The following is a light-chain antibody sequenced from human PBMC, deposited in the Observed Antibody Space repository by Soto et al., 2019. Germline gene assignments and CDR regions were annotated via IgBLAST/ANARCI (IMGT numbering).Light chain of an antibody. CDR1: QTVKNNY. Sequence: PGEGATLSCRASQTVKNNYLAWYQQRRGLAPRLLIYGASGRATGIPDRFSGSGSGTDFTLTITRLEPEDFAVYYCQQYGTSPLTFGGGTRLEIK. CDR3: QQYGTSPLT. CDR2: GAS. V-gene: IGKV3-20*01. J-gene: IGKJ5*01.